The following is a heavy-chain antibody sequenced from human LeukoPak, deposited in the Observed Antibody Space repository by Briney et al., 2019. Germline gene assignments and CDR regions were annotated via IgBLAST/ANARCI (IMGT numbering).Heavy chain of an antibody. D-gene: IGHD6-13*01. CDR3: AREGVAAALDY. J-gene: IGHJ4*02. CDR1: AYSISSGYY. V-gene: IGHV4-38-2*02. Sequence: SETLSLTCTVSAYSISSGYYWGWIRQPPGKGLKWIGSISHSGSTYYNPSLKSRVTISVDTSKNQFSLKLSSVTAADTAVYYCAREGVAAALDYWGQGTLVTVSS. CDR2: ISHSGST.